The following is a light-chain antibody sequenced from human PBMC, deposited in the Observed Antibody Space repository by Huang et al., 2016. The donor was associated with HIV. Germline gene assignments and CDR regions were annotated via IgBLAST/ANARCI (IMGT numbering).Light chain of an antibody. CDR1: QSVSSN. Sequence: EIVMTQSPATLSVSPGERATLSCRASQSVSSNLAWYQQKPGQAPRLLLFAASSRATGIPARFSGSGSGTEFTLTISSLQSEDFAVYYCQQYNNWRTWTFGQGTKVEIK. CDR2: AAS. J-gene: IGKJ1*01. CDR3: QQYNNWRTWT. V-gene: IGKV3-15*01.